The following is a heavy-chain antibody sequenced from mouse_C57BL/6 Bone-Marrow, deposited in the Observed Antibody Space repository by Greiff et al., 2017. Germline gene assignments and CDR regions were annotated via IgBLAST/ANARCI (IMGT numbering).Heavy chain of an antibody. Sequence: VQLQQSGPELVKPGASVKISCKASGYAFSSSWMNWVKQRPGKGLEWIGRIYPGDGDTNYNGKFKGKATLTADKSSSTAYMQLSSLTSEDSSVYFCAKGYFDVWGTGTTVTVSS. J-gene: IGHJ1*03. CDR1: GYAFSSSW. CDR2: IYPGDGDT. CDR3: AKGYFDV. V-gene: IGHV1-82*01.